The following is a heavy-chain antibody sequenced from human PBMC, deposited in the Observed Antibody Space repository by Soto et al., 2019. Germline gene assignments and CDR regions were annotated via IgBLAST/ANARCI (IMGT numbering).Heavy chain of an antibody. CDR3: ARDNPGTVTRYYFDY. CDR2: ISSSGSTI. CDR1: GFTFSDYY. V-gene: IGHV3-11*01. D-gene: IGHD6-13*01. Sequence: PGGSLRLSCAASGFTFSDYYMSWIRQAPGKGLERVSYISSSGSTIYYADSVKGRFTISRDNAKNSLYLQMNSLRAEDTAVYYCARDNPGTVTRYYFDYWGQGTLVTVSS. J-gene: IGHJ4*02.